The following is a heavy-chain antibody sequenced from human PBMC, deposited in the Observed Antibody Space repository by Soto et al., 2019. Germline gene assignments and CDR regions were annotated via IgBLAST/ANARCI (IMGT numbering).Heavy chain of an antibody. CDR2: IYYRSKWYN. CDR3: VRDYGDYAYLDY. V-gene: IGHV6-1*01. Sequence: SQTLSLTCAISGDSASTNTAAWNWIRQSPSRGLEWLGRIYYRSKWYNDYAASVKSRININPDTSKNQFSLQLSSVTPEDTAVYYCVRDYGDYAYLDYWGQGPLVTVP. J-gene: IGHJ4*02. D-gene: IGHD4-17*01. CDR1: GDSASTNTAA.